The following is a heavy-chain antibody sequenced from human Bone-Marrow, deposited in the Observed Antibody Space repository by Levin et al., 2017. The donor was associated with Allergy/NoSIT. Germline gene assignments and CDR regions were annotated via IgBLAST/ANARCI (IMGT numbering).Heavy chain of an antibody. CDR3: AGDYRGGSSGWYYFDY. V-gene: IGHV3-66*01. D-gene: IGHD6-19*01. CDR2: IYSGGST. J-gene: IGHJ4*02. Sequence: PGGSLRLSCAASGFTVSSNYMSWVRQAPGKGLEWVSVIYSGGSTYYADSVKGRFTISRDNSKNTLYLQMNSLGAEDTAVYYCAGDYRGGSSGWYYFDYWGQGTLVTVSS. CDR1: GFTVSSNY.